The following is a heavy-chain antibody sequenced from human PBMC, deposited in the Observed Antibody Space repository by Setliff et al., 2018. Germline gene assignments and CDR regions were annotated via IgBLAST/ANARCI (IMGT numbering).Heavy chain of an antibody. CDR2: TYYRGST. V-gene: IGHV4-39*07. J-gene: IGHJ4*02. CDR1: GGSISSSSYY. Sequence: TSETLSLTCTVSGGSISSSSYYWGWIRQPPGKGLEWIGSTYYRGSTYYNPSLKSRVTISVDTSKNQFSLKLSSVTAADTAVYYCARGLSKRDYWGQGTLVTVSS. CDR3: ARGLSKRDY.